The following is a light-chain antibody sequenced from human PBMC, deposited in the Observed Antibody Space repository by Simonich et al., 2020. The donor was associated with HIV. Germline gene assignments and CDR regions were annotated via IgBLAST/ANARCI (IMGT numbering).Light chain of an antibody. Sequence: QSALTQPRSVSGSPGQSVTISCTGTNSDVGGYYYVSWYQQHPGKAPKLLIFDVSKWPSGVPDRFSGAKSGNTASLTISGLQTEDEAAYYCCSYAGSYSFVFGEGTKLTVL. CDR2: DVS. CDR3: CSYAGSYSFV. CDR1: NSDVGGYYY. J-gene: IGLJ2*01. V-gene: IGLV2-11*01.